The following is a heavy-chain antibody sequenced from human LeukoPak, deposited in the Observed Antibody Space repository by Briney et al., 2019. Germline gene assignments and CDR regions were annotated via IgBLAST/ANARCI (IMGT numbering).Heavy chain of an antibody. CDR1: GFTVSTNH. V-gene: IGHV3-53*01. J-gene: IGHJ1*01. CDR3: ARAPSEIGGYYPEYFRR. D-gene: IGHD3-22*01. CDR2: IYNDGNT. Sequence: GGSLRLSCAVSGFTVSTNHMSWVRQAPGRGLEWVSVIYNDGNTYYTDPVKGRFTISRDNAKNTVSLQMNSLRPEDTGVYYCARAPSEIGGYYPEYFRRWGQGTLVTVSS.